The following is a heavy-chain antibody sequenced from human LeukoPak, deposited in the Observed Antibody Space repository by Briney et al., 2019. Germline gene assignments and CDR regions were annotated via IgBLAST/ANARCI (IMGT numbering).Heavy chain of an antibody. D-gene: IGHD2-21*02. Sequence: SQTLSLTCTLSGDFITSDTYSWSWIRQPAGMQLEWIGRIYTTGTTNYNPSLRSRVTMSIDTSKNQFSLKLNSVTAADTAVYYCARYTRVTDSGQLWGQGTLVTVSS. CDR2: IYTTGTT. J-gene: IGHJ4*02. CDR1: GDFITSDTYS. V-gene: IGHV4-61*02. CDR3: ARYTRVTDSGQL.